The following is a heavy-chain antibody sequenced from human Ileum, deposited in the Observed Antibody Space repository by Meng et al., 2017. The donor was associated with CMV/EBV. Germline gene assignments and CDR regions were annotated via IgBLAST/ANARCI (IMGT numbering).Heavy chain of an antibody. D-gene: IGHD4-17*01. CDR1: GGSVSSGGYY. CDR2: IYYSGST. J-gene: IGHJ5*02. Sequence: TGSGGSVSSGGYYWSWIRQHPGKGLEWIGYIYYSGSTYYNPSLKSRVTISVDTSKNQFSLKLSSVTAADTAVYYCARDPGTTVTWFDPWGQGTLVTV. CDR3: ARDPGTTVTWFDP. V-gene: IGHV4-31*03.